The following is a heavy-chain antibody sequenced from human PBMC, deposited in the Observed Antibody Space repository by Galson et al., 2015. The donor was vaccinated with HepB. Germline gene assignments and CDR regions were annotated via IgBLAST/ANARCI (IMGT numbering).Heavy chain of an antibody. J-gene: IGHJ5*02. V-gene: IGHV3-30-3*01. CDR1: GFTFSSYA. Sequence: SLRLSCAASGFTFSSYAMHWVRQAPGKGLEWVAVISYDGSNKYYADSVKGRFTISRDNSKNTLYLQMNSLRAEDTAVYYCARSGSIGGSDEYDWDWFDPWGQGTLVTVSS. D-gene: IGHD2-21*02. CDR2: ISYDGSNK. CDR3: ARSGSIGGSDEYDWDWFDP.